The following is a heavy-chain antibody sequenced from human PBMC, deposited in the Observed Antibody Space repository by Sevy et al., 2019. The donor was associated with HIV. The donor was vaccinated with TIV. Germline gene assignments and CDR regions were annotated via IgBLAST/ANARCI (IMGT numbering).Heavy chain of an antibody. V-gene: IGHV3-21*01. Sequence: GGSLRLSCAASGFTFSSYSMNWVRQAPGKGLEWVSSISSSSSYIYYADSVKGRFTISIDNAKNSLYLQMNSLRAEDTAVYYCAREDDYVWGRYRPLDYWGQGTLVTVSS. D-gene: IGHD3-16*02. J-gene: IGHJ4*02. CDR3: AREDDYVWGRYRPLDY. CDR2: ISSSSSYI. CDR1: GFTFSSYS.